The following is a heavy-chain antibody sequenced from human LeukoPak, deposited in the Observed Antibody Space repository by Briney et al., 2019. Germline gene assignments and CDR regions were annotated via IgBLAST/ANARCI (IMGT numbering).Heavy chain of an antibody. D-gene: IGHD3-16*01. CDR1: GFTISSYE. CDR3: ARGGNYGWNWFDP. V-gene: IGHV3-48*03. J-gene: IGHJ5*02. Sequence: GGSLRLSCAASGFTISSYEMNWVRQAPGKGLEWVSYISDSGSAIYYADSVKGRFTISRDNAKNSLYLQMNSLRAEDTAVYYCARGGNYGWNWFDPWGQGTLVTVSS. CDR2: ISDSGSAI.